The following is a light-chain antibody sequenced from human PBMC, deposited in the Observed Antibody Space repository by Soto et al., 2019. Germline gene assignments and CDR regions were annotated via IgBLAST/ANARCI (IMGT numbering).Light chain of an antibody. J-gene: IGKJ1*01. Sequence: EIVLTQSPGTLSLSPGERATLSCRASQSVSSSYLAWYQQKPGQAPRLLIYGASSRATGITDRFSGSGSGTDFTLTISSLEPEDFAVYYCQQYCSSPRTFGQGTKVEIK. V-gene: IGKV3-20*01. CDR1: QSVSSSY. CDR3: QQYCSSPRT. CDR2: GAS.